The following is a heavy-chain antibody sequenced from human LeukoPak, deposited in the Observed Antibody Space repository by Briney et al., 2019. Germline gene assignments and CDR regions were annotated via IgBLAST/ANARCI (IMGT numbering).Heavy chain of an antibody. J-gene: IGHJ4*02. CDR3: TRGAGWLIDY. CDR2: FYNSGRS. Sequence: SETLSLTCTVSDDSISDYYRGWIRQPPGKGLEWIGYFYNSGRSTYNPSLKSRVTISADTSKNHFSLKLNSVTTADTAVYYCTRGAGWLIDYWGEGILVTVSS. V-gene: IGHV4-59*01. D-gene: IGHD3-16*01. CDR1: DDSISDYY.